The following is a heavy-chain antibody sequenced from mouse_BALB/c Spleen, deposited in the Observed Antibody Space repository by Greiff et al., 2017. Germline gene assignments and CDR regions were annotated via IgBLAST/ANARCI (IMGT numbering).Heavy chain of an antibody. CDR1: GYTFTSYT. CDR3: ARGRGYAMDY. CDR2: INPSSGYT. J-gene: IGHJ4*01. Sequence: QVQLKQSGAELARPGASVKMSCKASGYTFTSYTMHWVKQRPGQGLEWIGYINPSSGYTNYNQKFKDKATLTADKSSSTAYMQLSSLTSEDSAVYYCARGRGYAMDYWGQGTSVTVSS. V-gene: IGHV1-4*01.